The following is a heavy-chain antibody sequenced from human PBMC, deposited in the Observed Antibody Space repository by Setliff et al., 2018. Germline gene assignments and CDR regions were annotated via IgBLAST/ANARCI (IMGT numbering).Heavy chain of an antibody. CDR3: ARSICSGSYCSYDAYDI. J-gene: IGHJ3*02. D-gene: IGHD2-15*01. CDR2: VGKGGST. Sequence: SETLSLTCTVSGGSISSYYWSWIRQSPGKELEWIGSVGKGGSTNYNPSLKSRVTLSIDTSKNQFSLKLSSVTTADTAVYYCARSICSGSYCSYDAYDIWGQGTMVTVSS. V-gene: IGHV4-59*01. CDR1: GGSISSYY.